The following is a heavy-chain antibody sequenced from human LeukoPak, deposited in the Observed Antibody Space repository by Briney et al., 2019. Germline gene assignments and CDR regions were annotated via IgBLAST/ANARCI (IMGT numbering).Heavy chain of an antibody. CDR3: ARSDGIRGKYLLDY. D-gene: IGHD2-2*01. CDR2: AYHSART. CDR1: GVSITTYC. J-gene: IGHJ4*02. Sequence: PSETLSLTWTVSGVSITTYCWRWIRQPPGKGLEWIGYAYHSARTNYNPSLRNLVTISRDTSKNQFSLKLTSVIAADTALYYCARSDGIRGKYLLDYWGQGSLVTVSS. V-gene: IGHV4-4*08.